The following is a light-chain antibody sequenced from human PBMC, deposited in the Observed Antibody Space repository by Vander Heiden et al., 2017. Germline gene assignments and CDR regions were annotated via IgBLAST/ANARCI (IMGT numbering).Light chain of an antibody. CDR2: GAS. V-gene: IGKV1-39*01. CDR3: QQSDSTPHT. J-gene: IGKJ2*01. Sequence: DIQMTQSPSSLSASLRDRVTITCRTSQNIDNYLNWYQQKPGKAPKLLMYGASSLQSGVPSRFSGSGSGTDFTLTINSLQPEDFATYYCQQSDSTPHTFGQGTKMEIK. CDR1: QNIDNY.